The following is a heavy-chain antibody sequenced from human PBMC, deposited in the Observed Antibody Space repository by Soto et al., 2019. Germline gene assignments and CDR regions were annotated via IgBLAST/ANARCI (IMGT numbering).Heavy chain of an antibody. Sequence: SAPLSLTCTFSGASISGFYWSWIRKSAGKGLEWIGRIYATGTTDYNPSLKSRVMMSVDTSKKQFSLKLRSVTAADTAVYYCVRDGTKTLRDWFDPWGQGISVTVSS. CDR1: GASISGFY. CDR2: IYATGTT. V-gene: IGHV4-4*07. J-gene: IGHJ5*02. CDR3: VRDGTKTLRDWFDP. D-gene: IGHD1-1*01.